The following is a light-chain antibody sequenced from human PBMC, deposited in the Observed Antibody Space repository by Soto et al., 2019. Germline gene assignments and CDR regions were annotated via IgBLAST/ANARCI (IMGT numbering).Light chain of an antibody. Sequence: EIVLRQSPGTLSLSPGERVTLSCRASQSVPSNYLAWYHQKPGQAPRLLISGASSRAAGIPDRFSGGGSGTDVTLTISGLAPEDFAVYYCQQYGTSPFTFGPGTKVDIK. V-gene: IGKV3-20*01. CDR2: GAS. CDR3: QQYGTSPFT. J-gene: IGKJ3*01. CDR1: QSVPSNY.